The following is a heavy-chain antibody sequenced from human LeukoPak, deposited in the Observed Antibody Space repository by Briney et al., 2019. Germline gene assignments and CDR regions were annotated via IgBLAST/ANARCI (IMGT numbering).Heavy chain of an antibody. CDR2: ISSSGSTI. V-gene: IGHV3-48*03. J-gene: IGHJ4*02. CDR1: GFTFSSYE. Sequence: GGSLRLSCAASGFTFSSYEMNWVRQAPGKGLEWVSYISSSGSTIYYADSVKGRFTISRDNAKNSLYLQMNSLRAEDTALYYCARVASNYDFDYWGQGTLVTVSS. D-gene: IGHD4-11*01. CDR3: ARVASNYDFDY.